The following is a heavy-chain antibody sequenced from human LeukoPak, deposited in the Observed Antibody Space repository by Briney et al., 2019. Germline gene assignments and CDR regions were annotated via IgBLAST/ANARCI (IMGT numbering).Heavy chain of an antibody. V-gene: IGHV4-59*01. Sequence: PSQTLSLTCTVSGGSISSYYWGWIRQPPGKGLERIGYIYYCGSTNYNPSPKSRVTISVDTSKTQFSLKLSSVTAADTSVYYCARRYARYCSSTSCYFGVTDQRSGFDHWGQGTLVTVSS. D-gene: IGHD2-2*01. CDR2: IYYCGST. CDR1: GGSISSYY. J-gene: IGHJ5*02. CDR3: ARRYARYCSSTSCYFGVTDQRSGFDH.